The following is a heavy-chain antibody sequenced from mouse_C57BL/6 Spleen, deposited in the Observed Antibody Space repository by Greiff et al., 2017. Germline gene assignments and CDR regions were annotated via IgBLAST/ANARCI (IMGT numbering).Heavy chain of an antibody. CDR1: GFTFSDYG. D-gene: IGHD2-5*01. V-gene: IGHV5-17*01. CDR2: ISSGRSTI. J-gene: IGHJ3*01. Sequence: EVQLVESGGGLVKPGGSLKLSCAASGFTFSDYGMHWVRQAPEKGLEWVAYISSGRSTIYYADTVKGRFTISRDNAKNTLFLQMTSLRSEDTAMYYCAGSNSFAYWGQGTLVTVSA. CDR3: AGSNSFAY.